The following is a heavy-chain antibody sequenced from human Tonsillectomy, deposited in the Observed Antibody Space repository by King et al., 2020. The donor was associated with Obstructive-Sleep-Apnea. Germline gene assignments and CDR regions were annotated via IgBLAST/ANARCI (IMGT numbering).Heavy chain of an antibody. Sequence: QLQESGPGLVKPSETLSLTCTVSDASISSYYWSWLRPPPGKGLEWIGYIYYSGNTNSNPSLKSRVTMSLDTSKNQFSLKLRSVTAADTAVYYCARQGFDYWGQGTLVTVSS. CDR3: ARQGFDY. CDR2: IYYSGNT. V-gene: IGHV4-59*08. J-gene: IGHJ4*02. CDR1: DASISSYY.